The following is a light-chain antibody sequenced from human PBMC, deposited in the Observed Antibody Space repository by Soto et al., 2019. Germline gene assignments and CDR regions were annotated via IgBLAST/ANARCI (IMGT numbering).Light chain of an antibody. CDR3: CSYAGSSTPHVV. CDR2: DVS. V-gene: IGLV2-11*01. J-gene: IGLJ2*01. Sequence: QSALTQPRSVSGSPGQSVTISCTGTSSDVGGYNFVSWYQQHPGKAPKFMIYDVSKRPSGVPDRFSGSKSGNTASLTISGLQAEDEADYYCCSYAGSSTPHVVFGGGTKVTVL. CDR1: SSDVGGYNF.